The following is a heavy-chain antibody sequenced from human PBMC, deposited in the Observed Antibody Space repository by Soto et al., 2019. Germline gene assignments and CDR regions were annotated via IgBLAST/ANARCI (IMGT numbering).Heavy chain of an antibody. CDR2: ISYDGSNK. J-gene: IGHJ4*02. V-gene: IGHV3-30*18. Sequence: QVQLVESGGGVVQPGRSLRLSCAASGFTFSSYGMHWVRQAPGKGLEWVAVISYDGSNKYYADSVKGRFTISRDNSKNTLYLQMNSLRAEDTAVYYCAKDSVDSSGLSYFDYWGQGTLVTVSS. D-gene: IGHD6-19*01. CDR1: GFTFSSYG. CDR3: AKDSVDSSGLSYFDY.